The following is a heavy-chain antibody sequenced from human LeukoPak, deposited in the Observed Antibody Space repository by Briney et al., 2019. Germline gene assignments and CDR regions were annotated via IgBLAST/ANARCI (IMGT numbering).Heavy chain of an antibody. CDR2: ISGGGGST. V-gene: IGHV3-23*01. D-gene: IGHD6-25*01. CDR1: GSTLSSYV. Sequence: GGSLRLSCEASGSTLSSYVMGWVRQAPGKGLEWVSLISGGGGSTYYADSVKGRFTVSRDNSKNTLYMELNSLRAEDTAVYYCARADWSRSSCSGFYGMAVCSHVPTRTVSS. J-gene: IGHJ6*02. CDR3: ARADWSRSSCSGFYGMAV.